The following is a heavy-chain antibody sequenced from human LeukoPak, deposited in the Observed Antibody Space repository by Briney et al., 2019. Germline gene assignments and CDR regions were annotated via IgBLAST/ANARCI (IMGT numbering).Heavy chain of an antibody. CDR1: GYTFTSYY. CDR3: ARDLGITIPVNWFDP. Sequence: ASVKVSCKAPGYTFTSYYMHWVRQAPGQGLEWMGIINPSGGSTSYAQKFQGRVTMTRDTSTSTVYMELSSLRSEDTAVYYCARDLGITIPVNWFDPWGQGTLVTVSS. D-gene: IGHD3-3*01. CDR2: INPSGGST. J-gene: IGHJ5*02. V-gene: IGHV1-46*01.